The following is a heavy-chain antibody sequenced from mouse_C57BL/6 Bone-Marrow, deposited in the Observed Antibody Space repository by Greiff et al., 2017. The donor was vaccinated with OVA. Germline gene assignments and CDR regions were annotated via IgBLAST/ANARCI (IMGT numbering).Heavy chain of an antibody. CDR2: IHPNSGST. V-gene: IGHV1-64*01. D-gene: IGHD1-1*01. J-gene: IGHJ1*03. Sequence: QVQLQQSGAELVKPGASVKLSCKASGYTFTSYWMHWVKQRPGQGLEWIGMIHPNSGSTNYNEKFKSKATLTVDKSSSTAYMQLSSLTSEDSAVYYCARRYYGLHWYFDVWGTGTTVTVSS. CDR1: GYTFTSYW. CDR3: ARRYYGLHWYFDV.